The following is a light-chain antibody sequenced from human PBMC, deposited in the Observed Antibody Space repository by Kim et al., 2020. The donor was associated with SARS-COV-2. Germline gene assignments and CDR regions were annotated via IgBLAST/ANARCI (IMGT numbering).Light chain of an antibody. CDR3: QQYGSSPRT. Sequence: EIVLTQSPGTLSLSPGESATLSCRASQSVSSTYLAWYQQRPGQAPRLLLYGASSRATGIPDRFRGSGSGTAFTLTITRLEPEDFAVYYCQQYGSSPRTFGQGTKVDIK. V-gene: IGKV3-20*01. CDR2: GAS. CDR1: QSVSSTY. J-gene: IGKJ1*01.